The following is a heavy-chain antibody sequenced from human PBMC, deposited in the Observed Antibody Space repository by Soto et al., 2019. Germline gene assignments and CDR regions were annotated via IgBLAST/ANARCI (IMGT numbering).Heavy chain of an antibody. CDR2: INPIFGTA. V-gene: IGHV1-69*13. Sequence: SVKVSCKASGYTFTGYYMHWVRQAPGQGLEWMGWINPIFGTANYAQKFQGRVTITADESTSTAYMELSSLRSEDTAVYYCARSPDSSGYYPRRYYYGMDVWGQGTTVTVSS. CDR1: GYTFTGYY. D-gene: IGHD3-22*01. CDR3: ARSPDSSGYYPRRYYYGMDV. J-gene: IGHJ6*02.